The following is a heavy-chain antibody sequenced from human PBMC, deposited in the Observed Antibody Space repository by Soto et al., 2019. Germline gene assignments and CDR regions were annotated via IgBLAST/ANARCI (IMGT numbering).Heavy chain of an antibody. CDR3: AREYSYGSYYYYGMDV. V-gene: IGHV1-3*01. D-gene: IGHD5-18*01. Sequence: ASVKVSCKASGYTFTSYAMHWVRQAPGQRLEWMGWINAGSGSTKYSQKFQGRVTMTRDTSVSTAYMELSRLRSDDTAVYYCAREYSYGSYYYYGMDVWGQGTTVTVSS. CDR1: GYTFTSYA. CDR2: INAGSGST. J-gene: IGHJ6*02.